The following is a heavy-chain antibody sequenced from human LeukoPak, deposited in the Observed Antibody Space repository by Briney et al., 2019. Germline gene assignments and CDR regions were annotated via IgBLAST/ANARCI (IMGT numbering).Heavy chain of an antibody. D-gene: IGHD2-2*01. CDR2: IKQDGSET. CDR1: GFTFGSHW. J-gene: IGHJ5*02. V-gene: IGHV3-7*01. CDR3: ARGRKVPAAMGNWFDP. Sequence: PGGSLRLSCAASGFTFGSHWMSWVRQTPGEGLEWVANIKQDGSETYYVDSVKGRFTISRDNAKNSLFLQMSILRAEDTAVYYCARGRKVPAAMGNWFDPWGQGTLVTVSS.